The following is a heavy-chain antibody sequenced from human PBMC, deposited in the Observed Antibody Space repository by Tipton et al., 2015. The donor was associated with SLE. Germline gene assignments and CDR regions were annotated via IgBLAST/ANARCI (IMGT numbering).Heavy chain of an antibody. J-gene: IGHJ2*01. CDR3: ATAYDGYWWLFDL. Sequence: TLSLTCTVSGGSLNSHYWNWIRQPPGKGLQWIGYVYYTGSTNYNTSLKSRVAMSVDMSKNQFSLKLSSVTAADTAVYYCATAYDGYWWLFDLWGRGTLVTVSS. D-gene: IGHD3-22*01. CDR2: VYYTGST. V-gene: IGHV4-59*11. CDR1: GGSLNSHY.